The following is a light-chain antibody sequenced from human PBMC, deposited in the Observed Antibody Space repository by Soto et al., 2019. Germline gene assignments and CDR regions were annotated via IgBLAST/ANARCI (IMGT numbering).Light chain of an antibody. CDR3: SSHAGSEVI. J-gene: IGLJ2*01. V-gene: IGLV2-8*01. Sequence: QSALTQPPSASGSPGQSVTISCTGTSSDVGAYKYVSWYQQNQDKAPKLMIYEVSKRPSGVPDRFSGSKSGNTASLTVAGLQAEDGADYYCSSHAGSEVIFGGGTKVTVL. CDR2: EVS. CDR1: SSDVGAYKY.